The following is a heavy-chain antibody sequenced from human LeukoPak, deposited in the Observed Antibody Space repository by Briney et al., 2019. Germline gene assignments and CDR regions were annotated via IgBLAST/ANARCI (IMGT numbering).Heavy chain of an antibody. CDR3: ARASRYYDSSGYPDY. J-gene: IGHJ4*02. V-gene: IGHV1-69*06. CDR2: IIPIFGTA. CDR1: GGTFSSYA. Sequence: ASVKVSCKASGGTFSSYAISWVRQAPGQGLEWMGGIIPIFGTANYAQKFQGRVTITADKSTSTAYMELSSLRSEDTAVYYCARASRYYDSSGYPDYWGQGTLVTVSS. D-gene: IGHD3-22*01.